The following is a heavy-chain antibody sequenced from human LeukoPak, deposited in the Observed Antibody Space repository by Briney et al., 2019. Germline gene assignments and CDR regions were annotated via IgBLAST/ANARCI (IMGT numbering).Heavy chain of an antibody. CDR2: IKSDGSEE. CDR1: GFIFSSYW. Sequence: GGSLRLSCAASGFIFSSYWMTWVRQAPGKGLEWVANIKSDGSEEYYVDSVKGRFTISRDNAKNSLYLQMNSLRAEDAAVYYCARTYDILTGYYGYYFDYWGQGTLVTVSS. V-gene: IGHV3-7*01. D-gene: IGHD3-9*01. CDR3: ARTYDILTGYYGYYFDY. J-gene: IGHJ4*02.